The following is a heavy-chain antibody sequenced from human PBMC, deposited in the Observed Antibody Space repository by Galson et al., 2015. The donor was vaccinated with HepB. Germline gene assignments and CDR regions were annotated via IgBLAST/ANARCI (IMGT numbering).Heavy chain of an antibody. D-gene: IGHD7-27*01. CDR1: GGTFSSYA. Sequence: SVKVSCKASGGTFSSYAISWVRQAPGQGLEWMGGIIPIFGTANYAQKFQGRVTITADESTSTAYMELSSLRSEDTAVSYCARGGELGNNWFDPWGQGTLVTVSS. V-gene: IGHV1-69*13. J-gene: IGHJ5*02. CDR3: ARGGELGNNWFDP. CDR2: IIPIFGTA.